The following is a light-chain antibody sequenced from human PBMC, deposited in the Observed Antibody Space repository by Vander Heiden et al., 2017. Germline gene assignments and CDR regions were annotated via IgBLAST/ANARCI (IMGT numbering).Light chain of an antibody. V-gene: IGLV2-11*01. CDR3: CSYAGDYTFV. CDR2: DVN. Sequence: SALTQPRSVSGSPGQSVTISCTGTSSDVGAYNYVSWYQQHPDKAPKLMIYDVNKRPSGVPDRFSGSKSGNTTSLTISGLQAEDEADYYCCSYAGDYTFVFGTGTKVTVL. CDR1: SSDVGAYNY. J-gene: IGLJ1*01.